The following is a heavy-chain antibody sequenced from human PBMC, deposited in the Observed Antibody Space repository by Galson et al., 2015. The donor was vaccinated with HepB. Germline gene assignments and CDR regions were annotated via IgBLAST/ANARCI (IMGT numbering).Heavy chain of an antibody. Sequence: SLRLSCAASGFTFSSYSMNWVRQAPGKGLEWVSYISSSSSTIYYADSVKGRFTISRDNAKNSLYLQMNSLRAEDTAVYYCARALVADSFYLHSYYYYYYMDVWGKGTTVTVS. CDR2: ISSSSSTI. V-gene: IGHV3-48*01. CDR1: GFTFSSYS. CDR3: ARALVADSFYLHSYYYYYYMDV. D-gene: IGHD2-2*01. J-gene: IGHJ6*03.